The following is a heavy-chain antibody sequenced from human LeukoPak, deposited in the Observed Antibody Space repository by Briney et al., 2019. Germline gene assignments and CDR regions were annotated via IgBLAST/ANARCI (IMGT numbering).Heavy chain of an antibody. D-gene: IGHD6-13*01. J-gene: IGHJ4*02. CDR1: GGSFSGYY. V-gene: IGHV4-34*01. CDR3: ARGSEAGYTI. Sequence: SETLSLTCAVYGGSFSGYYWSWIRQPPGKGLEWIGEINHSGSTNYNPSLKSRVTISVDTSKNQFSLKMSSLTAADTAVYYCARGSEAGYTIWGQGTLVTVSS. CDR2: INHSGST.